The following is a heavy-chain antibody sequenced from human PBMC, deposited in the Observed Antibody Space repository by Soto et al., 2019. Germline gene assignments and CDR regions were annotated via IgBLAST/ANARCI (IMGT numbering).Heavy chain of an antibody. D-gene: IGHD2-15*01. J-gene: IGHJ4*02. Sequence: QITLKESGPTLVKPTQTLTLTCTFSGFSLSTNGVGVGWIRQPPGKVLEWLALLFWDNTERYSPSLKSRLTITKGTPNNQVVLTMTNMDPVDTATYYCAHSKRRPSCSGGNCYSFGYWGQGTLITVSS. CDR2: LFWDNTE. CDR3: AHSKRRPSCSGGNCYSFGY. CDR1: GFSLSTNGVG. V-gene: IGHV2-5*02.